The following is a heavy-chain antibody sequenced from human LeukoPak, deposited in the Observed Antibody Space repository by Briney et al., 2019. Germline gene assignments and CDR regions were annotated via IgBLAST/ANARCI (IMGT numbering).Heavy chain of an antibody. V-gene: IGHV3-30-3*01. D-gene: IGHD5-12*01. J-gene: IGHJ4*02. CDR1: GFTFSSYA. CDR2: ISYDGSNK. Sequence: GGSLRLSCAASGFTFSSYAMHWVRQAPGKGLEWVAVISYDGSNKYYADSVKGRFTISRDNSKNTLYLQMNSLRAEDTAVYYCARGHSGYDSYYFDYWGQGTLVTVSS. CDR3: ARGHSGYDSYYFDY.